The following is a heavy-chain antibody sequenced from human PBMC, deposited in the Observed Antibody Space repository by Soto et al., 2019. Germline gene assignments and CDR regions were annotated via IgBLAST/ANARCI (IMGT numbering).Heavy chain of an antibody. CDR1: GYTFTSYD. J-gene: IGHJ4*02. D-gene: IGHD6-19*01. V-gene: IGHV1-8*01. Sequence: QVQLVQSGAELKKPGASVKVSCKASGYTFTSYDINWVRQATGQGLEWLGWMNPNSGNTGYAQTYQGRVTMTRDTSIGTADLERGSLRSEDTAVYYCASARAVASTGFDSWCQGTLVTVSS. CDR2: MNPNSGNT. CDR3: ASARAVASTGFDS.